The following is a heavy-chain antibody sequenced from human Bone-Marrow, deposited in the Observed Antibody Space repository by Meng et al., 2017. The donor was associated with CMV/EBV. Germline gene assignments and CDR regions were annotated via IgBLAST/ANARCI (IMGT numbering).Heavy chain of an antibody. V-gene: IGHV3-30*04. Sequence: GESLKISCAASGFTFSSYAMHWVRQAPGKGLEWVAVISYDGSNKYYADSVKGRFTISRDNAKNSLYLQMNSLRAEDTAVYYCAREKGRVVVVPAAPWTYYYGMDVWGQGTTVTVSS. CDR3: AREKGRVVVVPAAPWTYYYGMDV. CDR1: GFTFSSYA. CDR2: ISYDGSNK. J-gene: IGHJ6*02. D-gene: IGHD2-2*01.